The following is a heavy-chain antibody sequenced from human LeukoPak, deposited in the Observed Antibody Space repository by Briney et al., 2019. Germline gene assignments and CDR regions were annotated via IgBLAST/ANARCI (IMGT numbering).Heavy chain of an antibody. J-gene: IGHJ4*02. CDR1: GGSISSGGYY. Sequence: PSETLSLTCTVSGGSISSGGYYWSWIRQHPGKGLEWIGYIYYSGSTYYNPSLKSRVTISVDTPKNQFSLKLSSVTAADTAVYYCARGDASAGPYDSSGNPPDYWGQGTLVTVSS. CDR3: ARGDASAGPYDSSGNPPDY. CDR2: IYYSGST. V-gene: IGHV4-31*03. D-gene: IGHD3-22*01.